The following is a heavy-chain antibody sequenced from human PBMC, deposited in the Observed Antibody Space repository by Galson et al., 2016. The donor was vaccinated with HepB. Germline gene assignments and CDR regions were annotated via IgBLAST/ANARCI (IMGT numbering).Heavy chain of an antibody. V-gene: IGHV3-23*01. CDR2: VSGSGSHT. J-gene: IGHJ4*02. Sequence: SLRLSCAASGFSLSGYAMSWVRQAPGKGLEWVSSVSGSGSHTYIADSVKGRFTISRDNSKNTLYLQMNSLRAEDTAVYYCAKDTSGYYRPFEYWGQGTLVTVSS. D-gene: IGHD3-22*01. CDR1: GFSLSGYA. CDR3: AKDTSGYYRPFEY.